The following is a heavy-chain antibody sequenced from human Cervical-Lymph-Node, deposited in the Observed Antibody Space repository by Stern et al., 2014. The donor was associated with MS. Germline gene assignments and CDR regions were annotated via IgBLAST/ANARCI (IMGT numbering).Heavy chain of an antibody. CDR1: GGLISSYY. CDR3: TRAADLYYYYGMDV. J-gene: IGHJ6*02. Sequence: QLQLQASGPGLVKPSETLSLTCTVSGGLISSYYWSWIRQPPGQALEWIRSVFYTRSTHYNASLTSRVTISLDTSKNQVSLNLNSVTTADTAVYYCTRAADLYYYYGMDVGGQGTTVSVSS. V-gene: IGHV4-59*01. CDR2: VFYTRST.